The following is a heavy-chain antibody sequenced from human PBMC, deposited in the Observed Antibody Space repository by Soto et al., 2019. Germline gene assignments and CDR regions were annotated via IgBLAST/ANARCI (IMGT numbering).Heavy chain of an antibody. CDR2: ISYDGSNK. J-gene: IGHJ3*02. CDR3: ARAPYDYGGNSGAFDI. Sequence: QVQLVESGGGVVQPGRSLRLSCAASGFTFSSYAMHWVRQAPGKGLEWVAVISYDGSNKYYADSVKGRFTISRDNSKNTLYLQMNSLRAEDTAVYYCARAPYDYGGNSGAFDIWGQGTMVTVSS. D-gene: IGHD4-17*01. CDR1: GFTFSSYA. V-gene: IGHV3-30-3*01.